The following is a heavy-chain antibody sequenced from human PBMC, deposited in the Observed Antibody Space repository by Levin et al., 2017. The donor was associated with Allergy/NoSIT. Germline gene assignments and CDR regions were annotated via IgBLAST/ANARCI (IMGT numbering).Heavy chain of an antibody. CDR1: GGTFSSYA. CDR3: ARSSSGWEEIDY. J-gene: IGHJ4*02. Sequence: KISCKASGGTFSSYAISWVRQAPGQGLEWMGGIIPIFGTANYAQKFQGRVTITADESTSTAYMELSSLRSEDTAVYYCARSSSGWEEIDYWGQGTLVTVSS. V-gene: IGHV1-69*01. CDR2: IIPIFGTA. D-gene: IGHD6-19*01.